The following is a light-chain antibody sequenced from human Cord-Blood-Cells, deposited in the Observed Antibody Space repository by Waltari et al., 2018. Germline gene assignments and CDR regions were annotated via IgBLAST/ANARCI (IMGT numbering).Light chain of an antibody. J-gene: IGKJ5*01. CDR3: QQRSNWPIT. V-gene: IGKV3-11*01. Sequence: EIVLTHSPATLSLFPGERAPPSCRASQSVSSYLAWYQQKPGQAPRLLIYDASNRATGIPARFSGSGSGTDFTLTISSLEPEDFAVYYCQQRSNWPITFGQGTRLEIK. CDR1: QSVSSY. CDR2: DAS.